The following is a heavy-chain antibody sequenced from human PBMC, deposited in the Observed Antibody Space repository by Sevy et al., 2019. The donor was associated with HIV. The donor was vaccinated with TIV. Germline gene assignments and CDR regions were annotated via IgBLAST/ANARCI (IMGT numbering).Heavy chain of an antibody. CDR1: GFXFPINA. J-gene: IGHJ4*02. CDR2: ISGSGSST. Sequence: GGSLRLSCAASGFXFPINAVGWVRQAPGKGLEWVSLISGSGSSTYYADSVKGRFTISRDNSKNTLYLQMHSLRAEDTAVYYCAKCVYAYEYFFDXXGQGTLVTVSS. D-gene: IGHD3-16*01. CDR3: AKCVYAYEYFFDX. V-gene: IGHV3-23*01.